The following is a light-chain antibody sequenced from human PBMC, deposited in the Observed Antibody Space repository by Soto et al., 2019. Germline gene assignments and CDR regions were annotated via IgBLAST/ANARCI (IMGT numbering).Light chain of an antibody. V-gene: IGLV2-14*01. J-gene: IGLJ1*01. Sequence: QSSLTQPASVSGPPGQSITISCTGTSSDVGNDNFVSWYQHHPGKAPKLIIYEVSYRPSGVSHRFSGSKSGNTASLTISGLQSEDEADYYCSSYTTINTLFLGVGNGTKVTVL. CDR2: EVS. CDR3: SSYTTINTLFLG. CDR1: SSDVGNDNF.